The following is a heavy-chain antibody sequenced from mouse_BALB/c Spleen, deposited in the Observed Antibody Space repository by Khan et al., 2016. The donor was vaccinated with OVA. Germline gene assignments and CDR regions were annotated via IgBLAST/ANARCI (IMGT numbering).Heavy chain of an antibody. J-gene: IGHJ3*01. V-gene: IGHV14-1*02. D-gene: IGHD2-3*01. CDR3: ARAGYSPWFAY. CDR1: GFNIKDYY. Sequence: VQLQQSGAELVRPGALVKLSCKASGFNIKDYYIHWVKQRPEQGLEWIGWIDTENGNTIYDPKFQGKANITADTSSNTAYLHFSSLTSEDTAVYYCARAGYSPWFAYWGQGTLVTVSA. CDR2: IDTENGNT.